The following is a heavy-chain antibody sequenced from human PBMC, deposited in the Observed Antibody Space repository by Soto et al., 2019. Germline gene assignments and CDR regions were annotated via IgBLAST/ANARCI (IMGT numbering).Heavy chain of an antibody. CDR1: GFTFSSYG. CDR3: AVGIAVAGPLDY. D-gene: IGHD6-19*01. CDR2: IWYDGSNK. Sequence: QVQLVESGGGVVQPGRSLRLSCAASGFTFSSYGMHWVRKAPGKGLEWVAVIWYDGSNKYYADSVKGRFTISRDNSKNTLYLQMNILRAEDTAVYYCAVGIAVAGPLDYWGQGTLVTVSS. J-gene: IGHJ4*02. V-gene: IGHV3-33*01.